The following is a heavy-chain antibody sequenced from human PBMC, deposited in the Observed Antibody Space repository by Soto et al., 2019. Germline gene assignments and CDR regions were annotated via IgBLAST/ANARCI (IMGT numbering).Heavy chain of an antibody. CDR2: IYYSGGT. Sequence: SETLSLTCTVSGGSISSSSYYWGWIRQPPGKGLEWIGSIYYSGGTYYNPSLKSRVTISVDTSKNQFSLKLSSVTAADTAVYYCARHYGDEDVRWDDYDFWSGYQYWYFDLWGRGTLVTVSS. J-gene: IGHJ2*01. D-gene: IGHD3-3*01. CDR3: ARHYGDEDVRWDDYDFWSGYQYWYFDL. V-gene: IGHV4-39*01. CDR1: GGSISSSSYY.